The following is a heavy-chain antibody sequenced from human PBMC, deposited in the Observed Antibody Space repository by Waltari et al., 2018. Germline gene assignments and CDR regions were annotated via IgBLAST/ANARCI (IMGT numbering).Heavy chain of an antibody. V-gene: IGHV1-69*01. CDR2: INPIFGTA. CDR1: GGTFSSYA. CDR3: ARGYCSSTSCYLPFDY. D-gene: IGHD2-2*01. Sequence: QVQLVQSGAEVKKPGSSVKVSCKASGGTFSSYAISWVRQAPGQGLGWMGEINPIFGTANEAQKFQGRVTITADESTSTAYMELSSLRSEDTAVYYCARGYCSSTSCYLPFDYWGQGTLVTVSS. J-gene: IGHJ4*02.